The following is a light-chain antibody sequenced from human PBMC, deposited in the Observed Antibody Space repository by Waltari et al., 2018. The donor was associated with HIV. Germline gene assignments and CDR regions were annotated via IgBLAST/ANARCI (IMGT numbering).Light chain of an antibody. CDR3: GTWDFSLSAYV. Sequence: QSVLTQPPSVSAAPGQKVTISCSGSDSNIGKDYVSWYQQLPGTAPKVLIYDNMRRPSGIPYRFSGSKSGTSATLGITGLQTGDEADYYCGTWDFSLSAYVFGTGTKVTVL. V-gene: IGLV1-51*01. CDR2: DNM. J-gene: IGLJ1*01. CDR1: DSNIGKDY.